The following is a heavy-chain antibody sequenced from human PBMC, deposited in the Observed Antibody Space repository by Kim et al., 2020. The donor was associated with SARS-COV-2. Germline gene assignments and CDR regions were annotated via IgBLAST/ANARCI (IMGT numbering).Heavy chain of an antibody. D-gene: IGHD3-10*01. J-gene: IGHJ6*03. CDR1: GGSISSYY. CDR2: IYYSGST. Sequence: SETLSLTCTVSGGSISSYYWSWIRQPPGKGLEWIGYIYYSGSTNYNPSLKSRVTISVDTSKNQFSLKLSSVTAADTAVYYCARTYYYGSGSYNPDIYYYYYYMDVWGKGTTVTVSS. V-gene: IGHV4-59*01. CDR3: ARTYYYGSGSYNPDIYYYYYYMDV.